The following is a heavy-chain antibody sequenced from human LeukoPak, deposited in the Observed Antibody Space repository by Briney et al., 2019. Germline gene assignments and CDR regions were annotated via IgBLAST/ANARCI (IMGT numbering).Heavy chain of an antibody. J-gene: IGHJ4*02. V-gene: IGHV4-34*01. Sequence: NPSQTLSLTCTVSGGSFSGYYWSWIRQPPGKGLEWIGEINHSGTTNYNSSLKSRVTVSVDTSKNQFSLKLSSVTAADTAVYYCARGRSGYYDSSGYYDYWGQGTLVTVSS. CDR1: GGSFSGYY. CDR2: INHSGTT. D-gene: IGHD3-22*01. CDR3: ARGRSGYYDSSGYYDY.